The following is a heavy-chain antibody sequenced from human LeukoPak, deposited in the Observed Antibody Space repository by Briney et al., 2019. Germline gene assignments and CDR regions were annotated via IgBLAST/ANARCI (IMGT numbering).Heavy chain of an antibody. CDR2: IYYSGST. Sequence: SETLSLTCTVSGGSISSSSYYWGWIRQPPGRGLEWIGSIYYSGSTYYNPSLKSRVTISVDTSKNQFSLKLSSVTAADTAVYYCARAATIFGVVKDAFDIWGQGTMVTVSS. D-gene: IGHD3-3*01. CDR3: ARAATIFGVVKDAFDI. J-gene: IGHJ3*02. V-gene: IGHV4-39*07. CDR1: GGSISSSSYY.